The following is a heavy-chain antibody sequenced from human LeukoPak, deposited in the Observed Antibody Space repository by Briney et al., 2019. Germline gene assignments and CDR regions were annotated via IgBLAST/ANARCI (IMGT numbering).Heavy chain of an antibody. V-gene: IGHV3-30*18. CDR2: ISYDGSNK. Sequence: GESLRLSCAASGFTFSSYGMHWVRQAPGKGLEWVAVISYDGSNKYYADSVKGRFTISRDNSKNTLYLQMNSLRAEDTAVCYCAKDRIAAAGVYYFDYWGQGTLVTVSS. D-gene: IGHD6-13*01. J-gene: IGHJ4*02. CDR1: GFTFSSYG. CDR3: AKDRIAAAGVYYFDY.